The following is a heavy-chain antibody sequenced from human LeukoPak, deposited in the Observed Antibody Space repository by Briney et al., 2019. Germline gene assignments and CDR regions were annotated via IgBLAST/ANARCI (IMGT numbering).Heavy chain of an antibody. J-gene: IGHJ4*02. Sequence: GGSLRLSCAASGFTFSSYSMNWVRQAPGKGLEWISQITSSNTIYYADSVKGRFTISRDNDMNSLFLQMNSLTDEDTAMYYCARFLRNYWYSDCWRQGTLVTVSS. CDR1: GFTFSSYS. CDR3: ARFLRNYWYSDC. V-gene: IGHV3-48*02. CDR2: ITSSNTI. D-gene: IGHD1-7*01.